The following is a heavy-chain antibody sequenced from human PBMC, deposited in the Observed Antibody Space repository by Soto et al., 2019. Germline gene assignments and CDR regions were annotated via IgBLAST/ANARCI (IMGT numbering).Heavy chain of an antibody. Sequence: GGSLRLSCAASGFTFSSYAMSWVRQAPWKGLEWVSAISGSGGSTYYADSVKGRFTISRDNSKNTLYLQMNSLRAEDTAVYYCAKDRGSGWSHYYYYYMDVWGKGTTVTVSS. CDR1: GFTFSSYA. D-gene: IGHD6-19*01. CDR3: AKDRGSGWSHYYYYYMDV. V-gene: IGHV3-23*01. CDR2: ISGSGGST. J-gene: IGHJ6*03.